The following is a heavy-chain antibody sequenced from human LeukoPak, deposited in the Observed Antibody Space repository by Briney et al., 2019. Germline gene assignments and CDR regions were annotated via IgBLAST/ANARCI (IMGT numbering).Heavy chain of an antibody. CDR3: ARGDPYFPFDY. D-gene: IGHD2/OR15-2a*01. V-gene: IGHV1-18*01. Sequence: SVKVSCTASGYTFTSYDINWVRQAPGQGLEWMGWISAYNGNTNYAQKFQGRVTITADESTSTAYMELSSLRSEDTAVYYCARGDPYFPFDYWGQGTLVTVSS. J-gene: IGHJ4*02. CDR1: GYTFTSYD. CDR2: ISAYNGNT.